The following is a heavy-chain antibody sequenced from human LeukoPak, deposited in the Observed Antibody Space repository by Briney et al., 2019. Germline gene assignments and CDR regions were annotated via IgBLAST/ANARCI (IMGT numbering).Heavy chain of an antibody. CDR2: IYSGGST. Sequence: PGGSLRLSCAASEFSLRSNYMTWVRQAPGKGLEWVSLIYSGGSTYYADSVKGRFTISRDNSKNTLYLQMNSLRAEDTAVYYCAKDKYSPFDYWGQGTLVTVSS. CDR3: AKDKYSPFDY. D-gene: IGHD5-18*01. CDR1: EFSLRSNY. J-gene: IGHJ4*02. V-gene: IGHV3-66*02.